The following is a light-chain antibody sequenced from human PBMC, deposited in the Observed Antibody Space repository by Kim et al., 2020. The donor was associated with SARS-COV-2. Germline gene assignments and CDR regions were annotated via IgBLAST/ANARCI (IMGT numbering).Light chain of an antibody. CDR3: QQYGSSPWT. J-gene: IGKJ1*01. Sequence: SPGERAALACRASQSDSSSYLAWYQQKPGQAPRLLIYGASSRATGIPDRFSGSGSGTDFTLTISRLEPADFAVYYCQQYGSSPWTFGQGTKVDIK. V-gene: IGKV3-20*01. CDR2: GAS. CDR1: QSDSSSY.